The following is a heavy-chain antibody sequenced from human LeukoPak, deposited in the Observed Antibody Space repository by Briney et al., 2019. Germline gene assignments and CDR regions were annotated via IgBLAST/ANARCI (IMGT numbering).Heavy chain of an antibody. CDR2: IYSGGSA. CDR1: GFTVSTNY. CDR3: ARDDVRYCSSTSCYSSEYYYGMDV. V-gene: IGHV3-66*01. D-gene: IGHD2-2*02. Sequence: GGPLRLSCAASGFTVSTNYMSWVRQAPGKGLEWVSVIYSGGSAYYADSVKGRFTISRDNSKNTLYLQMNSLRAEDTAVYYCARDDVRYCSSTSCYSSEYYYGMDVWGQGTTVTVSS. J-gene: IGHJ6*02.